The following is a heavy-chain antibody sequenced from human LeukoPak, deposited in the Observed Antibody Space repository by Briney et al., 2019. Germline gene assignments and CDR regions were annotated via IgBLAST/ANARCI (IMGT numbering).Heavy chain of an antibody. J-gene: IGHJ3*02. Sequence: GGSLRLSCAASGFSFSNFDFHWVRQAPGKGLEWVAFISSDGRKTDYADSVKGRFTISRDNAKNSLYLQMNSLRAEDTAVYYCARDSRYYDSSGYYGGVAFDIWGQGTMVTVSS. CDR2: ISSDGRKT. CDR1: GFSFSNFD. D-gene: IGHD3-22*01. CDR3: ARDSRYYDSSGYYGGVAFDI. V-gene: IGHV3-30*19.